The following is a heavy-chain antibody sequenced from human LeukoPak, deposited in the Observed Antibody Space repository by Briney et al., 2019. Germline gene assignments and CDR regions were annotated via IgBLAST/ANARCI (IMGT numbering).Heavy chain of an antibody. CDR2: MNIDGSEK. Sequence: GGSLRLSCAASGSTFSSYWMGWVRQAPGKRLEWVANMNIDGSEKYYADSAKGRFAISRDNARNSVYLQMNSLRVEDTAVYYCARDPVKWELLLDYWGQGTLVTVSS. J-gene: IGHJ4*02. V-gene: IGHV3-7*01. CDR3: ARDPVKWELLLDY. D-gene: IGHD1-26*01. CDR1: GSTFSSYW.